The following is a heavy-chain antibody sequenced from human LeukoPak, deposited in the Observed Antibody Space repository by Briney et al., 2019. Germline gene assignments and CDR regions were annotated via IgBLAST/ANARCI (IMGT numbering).Heavy chain of an antibody. D-gene: IGHD3-22*01. Sequence: GGSLRLSCAASGFTFSSYGMSWVRQAPGKGLEWVSAISGSGGSTYYADSVEGRFTISRDNSKNTLYLQMNSLRAEDTAVYYCAKRISGYHSDDAFDIWGQGTMVTVSS. CDR1: GFTFSSYG. CDR3: AKRISGYHSDDAFDI. CDR2: ISGSGGST. V-gene: IGHV3-23*01. J-gene: IGHJ3*02.